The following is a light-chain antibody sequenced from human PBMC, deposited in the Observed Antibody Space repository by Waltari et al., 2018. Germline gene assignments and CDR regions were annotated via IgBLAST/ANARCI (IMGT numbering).Light chain of an antibody. CDR1: SSNIGSNT. CDR3: AAWDDSLNARVV. V-gene: IGLV1-44*01. J-gene: IGLJ2*01. CDR2: SNN. Sequence: QSVLTQPPSASGTPGQRVTISCSGSSSNIGSNTVNWYQQLPGTAPKLLIYSNNQRPSGVPDRFSGSKSGTSASLAISGLQSEDEADYYCAAWDDSLNARVVFGGGTKLTVL.